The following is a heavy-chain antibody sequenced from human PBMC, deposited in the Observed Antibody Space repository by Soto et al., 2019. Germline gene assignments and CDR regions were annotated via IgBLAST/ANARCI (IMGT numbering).Heavy chain of an antibody. Sequence: GGSLRLSCAASGFTFSSYGMHWVRQAPGKGLEWVAVISYDGSNKYYADSVKGRFTISRDNSKNTLYLQMNSLRAEDTAVYYCAKESSGWYGDYYFDYWGQGTLVTVSS. D-gene: IGHD6-19*01. V-gene: IGHV3-30*18. CDR1: GFTFSSYG. CDR2: ISYDGSNK. J-gene: IGHJ4*02. CDR3: AKESSGWYGDYYFDY.